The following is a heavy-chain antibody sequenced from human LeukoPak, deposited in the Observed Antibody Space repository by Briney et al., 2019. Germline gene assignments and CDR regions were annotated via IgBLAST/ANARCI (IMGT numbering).Heavy chain of an antibody. CDR3: AKFYCSSTSCYPLQFDY. V-gene: IGHV3-7*01. CDR1: GFTFSSYW. J-gene: IGHJ4*02. CDR2: IKYDGSEK. Sequence: PGGSLRLSCAASGFTFSSYWMSWVRQAPGKGLEWVANIKYDGSEKDYADSVKGRFTISRDNSKNTLYLQMNSLRAEDTAVYYCAKFYCSSTSCYPLQFDYWGQGTLVTVSS. D-gene: IGHD2-2*01.